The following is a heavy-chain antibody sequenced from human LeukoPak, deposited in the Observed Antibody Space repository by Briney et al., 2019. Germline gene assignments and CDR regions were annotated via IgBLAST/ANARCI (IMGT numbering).Heavy chain of an antibody. CDR3: ARALGGAYYDFWSGYYNWFDP. Sequence: PSETLSLTCAVYGGSFSGYYWSWIRQPPGKGLEWIGYIYYSGSTYYNPSLKSRVTISVDMSKNQFSLKLSSVTAADTAVYYCARALGGAYYDFWSGYYNWFDPWGQGTLVTVSS. CDR1: GGSFSGYY. CDR2: IYYSGST. J-gene: IGHJ5*02. V-gene: IGHV4-34*01. D-gene: IGHD3-3*01.